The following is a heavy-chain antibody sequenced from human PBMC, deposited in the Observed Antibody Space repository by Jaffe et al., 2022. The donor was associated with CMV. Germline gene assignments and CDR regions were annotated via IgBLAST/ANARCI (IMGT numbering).Heavy chain of an antibody. Sequence: QITLKESGPTLVKPTQTLTLTCTFSGFSLSTSGVGVGWIRQPPGKALEWLALIYWNDDKRYSPSLKSRLTITKDTSKNQVVLTMTNMDPVDTATYYCAHTYYDFWSGYSGAFDYWGQGTLVTVSS. CDR2: IYWNDDK. J-gene: IGHJ4*02. D-gene: IGHD3-3*01. V-gene: IGHV2-5*01. CDR3: AHTYYDFWSGYSGAFDY. CDR1: GFSLSTSGVG.